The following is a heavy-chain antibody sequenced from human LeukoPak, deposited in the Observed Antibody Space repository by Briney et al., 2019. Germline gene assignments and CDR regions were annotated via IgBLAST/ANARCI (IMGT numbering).Heavy chain of an antibody. J-gene: IGHJ4*02. Sequence: GGSLRLSCAASGFTFNKCAMSWVRQAPGKGLEWVSGLTGNGDTKYYAGSVKGRFTISRDNSKSTLYLQLNSLRAEDTAVYYCARGGSGSTYGLFDYWGQGTLVTVSS. CDR3: ARGGSGSTYGLFDY. D-gene: IGHD5-18*01. CDR2: LTGNGDTK. CDR1: GFTFNKCA. V-gene: IGHV3-23*01.